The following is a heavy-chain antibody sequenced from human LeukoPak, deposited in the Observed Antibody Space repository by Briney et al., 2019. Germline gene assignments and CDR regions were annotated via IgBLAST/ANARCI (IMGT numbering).Heavy chain of an antibody. CDR1: GGSISSSSSY. D-gene: IGHD3-22*01. CDR3: ARLDDSSGYFH. J-gene: IGHJ4*02. V-gene: IGHV4-39*01. Sequence: TSETLSLTCTVSGGSISSSSSYWGWIRRPPGKGLEWIGSIYYSGSTYYNPSLKSRITISVDTSKNQFSLKLSSVTAADTAVYYCARLDDSSGYFHWGQGTLVTVSS. CDR2: IYYSGST.